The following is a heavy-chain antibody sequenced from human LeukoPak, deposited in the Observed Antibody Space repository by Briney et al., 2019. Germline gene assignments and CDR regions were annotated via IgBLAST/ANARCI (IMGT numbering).Heavy chain of an antibody. CDR3: ARTGTSSCYDY. D-gene: IGHD6-25*01. V-gene: IGHV3-30-3*01. CDR1: GFTFSSYA. CDR2: ISYDGSNK. Sequence: GGSLRLSCAASGFTFSSYAMHWVRQAPGKGLEWVAVISYDGSNKYYADSVKGRFTISRDNSKNTLYLQMNSLRAEDTAVYYCARTGTSSCYDYWGQGTLVTVSS. J-gene: IGHJ4*02.